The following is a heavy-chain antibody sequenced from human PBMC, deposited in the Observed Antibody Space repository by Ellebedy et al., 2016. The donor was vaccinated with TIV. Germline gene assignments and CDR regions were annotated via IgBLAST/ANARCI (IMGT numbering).Heavy chain of an antibody. Sequence: MPSETLSLTCTASGGSINNNYYYWGWIRQPPGRGLEFIGYIYYIGITNYNPSLESRVAISIDPSENQFSLRLSSVTAADTAVYYCAAYYGGRFDYWGQGALVTVSS. CDR1: GGSINNNYYY. D-gene: IGHD4-23*01. J-gene: IGHJ4*02. CDR2: IYYIGIT. V-gene: IGHV4-61*05. CDR3: AAYYGGRFDY.